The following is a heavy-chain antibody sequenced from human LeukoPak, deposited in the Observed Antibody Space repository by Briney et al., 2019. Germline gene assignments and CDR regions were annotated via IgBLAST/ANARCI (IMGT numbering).Heavy chain of an antibody. D-gene: IGHD3-22*01. V-gene: IGHV3-21*01. J-gene: IGHJ6*03. Sequence: GGSLTLSCEASGFSFSTYNMNWVGQAPGQRLEGISSITYSSGYVFYADSARGRFTISRDNTKNSLYLQIDSLRVEDTAVYYCARDPYSGYYGTYYYYYMDVWGKGTTDTVSS. CDR3: ARDPYSGYYGTYYYYYMDV. CDR2: ITYSSGYV. CDR1: GFSFSTYN.